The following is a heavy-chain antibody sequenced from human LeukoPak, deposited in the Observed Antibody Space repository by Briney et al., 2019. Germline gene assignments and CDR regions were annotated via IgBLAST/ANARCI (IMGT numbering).Heavy chain of an antibody. J-gene: IGHJ5*02. D-gene: IGHD3-22*01. CDR2: ISAYNGAT. Sequence: GASVKVSCKASGYTFSSSGISWVRQAPGQGLEWMGWISAYNGATNYAKKFQGRVTMTGDTSTSTAYMELRSLRPDDTAVYYCARGHSSGPNWFDPWGQGTLVSVSS. CDR1: GYTFSSSG. CDR3: ARGHSSGPNWFDP. V-gene: IGHV1-18*01.